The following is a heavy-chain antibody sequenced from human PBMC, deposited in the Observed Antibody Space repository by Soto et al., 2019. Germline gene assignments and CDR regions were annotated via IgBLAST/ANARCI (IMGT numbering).Heavy chain of an antibody. Sequence: SVKACSKASGFQITCYGMHWPRQEKGKRREWTGWMNAANRNTQYSEKFQGRVAITRDTSASTAYLELSRLSSEDTAVYSCARDLNDSSAYYHHCNYGMDVWGKGSAVTVFS. CDR2: MNAANRNT. CDR1: GFQITCYG. CDR3: ARDLNDSSAYYHHCNYGMDV. J-gene: IGHJ6*04. D-gene: IGHD3-22*01. V-gene: IGHV1-3*01.